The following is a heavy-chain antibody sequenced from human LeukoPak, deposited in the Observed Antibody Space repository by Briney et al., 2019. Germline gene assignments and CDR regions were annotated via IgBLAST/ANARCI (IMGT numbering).Heavy chain of an antibody. CDR3: ARNRAAGTDYYYYYYYMDV. CDR1: GSSISSYY. V-gene: IGHV4-4*09. D-gene: IGHD6-13*01. CDR2: IYTSGST. J-gene: IGHJ6*03. Sequence: SETLSLTCTVSGSSISSYYWSWIRQPPGKGLEWIGYIYTSGSTNYNPSLKSRVTISVDTSKNQFSLKLSSVTAADTAVYYCARNRAAGTDYYYYYYYMDVWGKGTTVTVSS.